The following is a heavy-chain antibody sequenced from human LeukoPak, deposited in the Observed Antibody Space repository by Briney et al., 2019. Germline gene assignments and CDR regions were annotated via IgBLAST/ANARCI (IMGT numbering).Heavy chain of an antibody. V-gene: IGHV4-59*01. CDR3: ARAARGSGWLVHDY. J-gene: IGHJ4*02. CDR1: GGSTSSYN. D-gene: IGHD6-19*01. Sequence: PSETLSLSCTVSGGSTSSYNWSWIRQPPGKGLEWIGYIYYSGSTNYNHSLKSRVTISVDTSKNQFSLKPSSVTAADTAVYYCARAARGSGWLVHDYWGQGTLVTVSS. CDR2: IYYSGST.